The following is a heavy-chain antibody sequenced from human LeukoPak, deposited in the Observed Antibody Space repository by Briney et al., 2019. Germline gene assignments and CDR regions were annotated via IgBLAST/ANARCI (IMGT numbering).Heavy chain of an antibody. V-gene: IGHV3-7*01. CDR1: GFTFSSYW. CDR2: IKQDESEK. Sequence: PGGSLRLSCAASGFTFSSYWMSWVRQAPGKGLEWVANIKQDESEKYYVDSVKGRFTISRDNAKNSLYLQMNSLRAEDTAVYYCARDQAVVTPVSYYYMDVWGKGTTVTISS. CDR3: ARDQAVVTPVSYYYMDV. J-gene: IGHJ6*03. D-gene: IGHD4-23*01.